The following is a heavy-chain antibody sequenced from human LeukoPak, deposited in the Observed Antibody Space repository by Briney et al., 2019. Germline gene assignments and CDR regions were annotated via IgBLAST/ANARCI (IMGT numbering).Heavy chain of an antibody. CDR3: ARRATSGNYQMLHFDS. D-gene: IGHD1-7*01. CDR2: VYDTGDT. Sequence: SETLSLTCTVSGTSITRTYWRWIRQPPGRGLESDGYVYDTGDTNYNPSLKSRVTMSLDTSKNQFSLTLSSVTAADTAIYYCARRATSGNYQMLHFDSWGQGILVTVSS. J-gene: IGHJ4*02. CDR1: GTSITRTY. V-gene: IGHV4-59*08.